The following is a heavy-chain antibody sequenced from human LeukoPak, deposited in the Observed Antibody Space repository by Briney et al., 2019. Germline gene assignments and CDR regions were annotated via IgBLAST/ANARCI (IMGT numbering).Heavy chain of an antibody. V-gene: IGHV3-23*01. Sequence: GGSLRLSCAASGFTFSSYAMCWVRKAPGKGRQWVSSISGSGSSTYYADSVKGRFTISRDNSKNTLFLQVNSLRAEDTAVYYCVKGSRGNYDTWGQGTLVTVSS. CDR3: VKGSRGNYDT. CDR2: ISGSGSST. J-gene: IGHJ5*02. D-gene: IGHD5-24*01. CDR1: GFTFSSYA.